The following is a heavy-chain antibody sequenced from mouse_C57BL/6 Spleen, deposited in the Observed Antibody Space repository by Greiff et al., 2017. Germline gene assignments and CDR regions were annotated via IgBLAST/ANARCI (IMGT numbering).Heavy chain of an antibody. CDR1: GFSLTSYG. V-gene: IGHV2-5*01. Sequence: VQLVESGPGLVQPSQSLSITCTVSGFSLTSYGVHWVRQSPGKGLEWLGVIWRGGSTDYNAAFMSRLSITKDNSKSQVFFKMNSLQADDTAIYYGAKKGDYEDYYAMDYWGQGTSVTVSS. J-gene: IGHJ4*01. CDR2: IWRGGST. CDR3: AKKGDYEDYYAMDY. D-gene: IGHD2-4*01.